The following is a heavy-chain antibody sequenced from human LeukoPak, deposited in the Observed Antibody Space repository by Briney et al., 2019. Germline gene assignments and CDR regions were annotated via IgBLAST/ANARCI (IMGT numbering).Heavy chain of an antibody. D-gene: IGHD2-8*02. CDR2: ISESGGTT. CDR3: AKQVVNGLALYDC. V-gene: IGHV3-23*01. CDR1: GFTFSSYA. Sequence: PPGGSLRLSCAVSGFTFSSYAMGWVRQAPGKGLEWVSVISESGGTTYYADSVKGRFTISRDNSKNTLYLQMNSLRVEDTATYYCAKQVVNGLALYDCRGQGILVTVSS. J-gene: IGHJ4*02.